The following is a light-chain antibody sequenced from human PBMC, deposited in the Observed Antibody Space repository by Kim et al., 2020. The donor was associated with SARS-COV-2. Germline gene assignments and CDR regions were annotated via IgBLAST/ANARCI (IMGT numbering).Light chain of an antibody. CDR2: RNN. J-gene: IGLJ3*02. CDR3: AAWDDSLSGPV. V-gene: IGLV1-47*01. CDR1: TSNIGRHD. Sequence: QRFSISCSGSTSNIGRHDVYWYQQLPGPAPKVLIYRNNQRPSGVPDRFSGSKSGTSASLAISGLRSDDEADYCCAAWDDSLSGPVFGGGTQLTVL.